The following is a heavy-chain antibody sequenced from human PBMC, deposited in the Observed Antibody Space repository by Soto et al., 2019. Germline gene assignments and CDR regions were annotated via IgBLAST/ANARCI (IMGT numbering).Heavy chain of an antibody. CDR1: GDSLNSGAYY. V-gene: IGHV4-61*03. Sequence: QVQLLESGPGLVKPSETLSLTCDVSGDSLNSGAYYWTWIRQSPGRGLEWIGHIYHTGSTNYNPSLRSRLTISLDTSKNHFSLTLRSVNAVDTGVYYCARSWGGDGCSHWGQGTLVTVSS. J-gene: IGHJ4*02. CDR3: ARSWGGDGCSH. D-gene: IGHD2-15*01. CDR2: IYHTGST.